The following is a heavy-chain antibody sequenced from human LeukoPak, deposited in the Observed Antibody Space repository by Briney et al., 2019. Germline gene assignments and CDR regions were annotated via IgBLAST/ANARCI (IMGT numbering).Heavy chain of an antibody. D-gene: IGHD6-19*01. Sequence: SETLSLTCAVYGGSFSGYYWSWIRQPPGKGLEWIGEINHSGSTNYNPSLKSRVTISVDTSKNQFSLQLNSVTPEDTAVYYCAREPRSPYSNGWANNWFDPWGQGTLVTVSS. CDR1: GGSFSGYY. CDR2: INHSGST. V-gene: IGHV4-34*01. CDR3: AREPRSPYSNGWANNWFDP. J-gene: IGHJ5*02.